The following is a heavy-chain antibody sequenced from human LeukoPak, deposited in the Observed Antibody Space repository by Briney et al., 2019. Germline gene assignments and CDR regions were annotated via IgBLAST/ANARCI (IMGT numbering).Heavy chain of an antibody. D-gene: IGHD3-10*01. CDR1: GGSFSGYY. CDR2: INHSGST. CDR3: ARGRITMVRGVRTFDY. J-gene: IGHJ4*02. V-gene: IGHV4-34*01. Sequence: PSETLSLTCAVYGGSFSGYYWSWIRHPPGKGLEWIGEINHSGSTNYNPSLKSRVTISVDTSKNQFSLKLSSVTAADTAVYYCARGRITMVRGVRTFDYWGQGTLVTVSS.